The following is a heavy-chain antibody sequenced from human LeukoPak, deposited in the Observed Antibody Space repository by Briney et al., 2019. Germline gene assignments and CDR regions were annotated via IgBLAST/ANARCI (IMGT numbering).Heavy chain of an antibody. J-gene: IGHJ4*02. V-gene: IGHV3-64*02. Sequence: GGSLRLSCVASGFSFRNYAIHWVRQAPGKGLEYVSVINTDGRITYYADSVKGRFTISRDNSKNTVYLQMGSLRAEDTAVYYCAKDLRRVLRFLEWLPTYYFDYWGQGTLVTVSS. CDR1: GFSFRNYA. D-gene: IGHD3-3*01. CDR3: AKDLRRVLRFLEWLPTYYFDY. CDR2: INTDGRIT.